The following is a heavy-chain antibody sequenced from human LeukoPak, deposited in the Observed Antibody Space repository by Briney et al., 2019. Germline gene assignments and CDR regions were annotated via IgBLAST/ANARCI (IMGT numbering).Heavy chain of an antibody. CDR1: GFTFSSYA. CDR2: ISWDSGSI. CDR3: VKDLGGTYWGGHYFDS. J-gene: IGHJ4*02. V-gene: IGHV3-9*01. D-gene: IGHD1-26*01. Sequence: GGSLRLSCAASGFTFSSYAMHWVRQAPGKGLEWVSGISWDSGSIAYAASVKGRFTISRDNAKNILYLQMTSLRPEDTAFYYCVKDLGGTYWGGHYFDSWGQGTLVSVSS.